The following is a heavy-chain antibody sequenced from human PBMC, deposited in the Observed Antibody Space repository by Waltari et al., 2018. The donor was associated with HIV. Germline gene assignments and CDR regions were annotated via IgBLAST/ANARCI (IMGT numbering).Heavy chain of an antibody. V-gene: IGHV3-33*01. J-gene: IGHJ5*02. CDR3: ARDKWVASSSWYVDL. CDR1: GLAFSKYG. CDR2: IYSDASYK. D-gene: IGHD6-13*01. Sequence: LVESGGGVVQSGRSLRLSCAASGLAFSKYGMHWVRQAPGKGLEWVALIYSDASYKDYVDSGKGRFTISRDNSKKTVDLQMNSLRPEDTAVYYCARDKWVASSSWYVDLWGQGTLVSVSS.